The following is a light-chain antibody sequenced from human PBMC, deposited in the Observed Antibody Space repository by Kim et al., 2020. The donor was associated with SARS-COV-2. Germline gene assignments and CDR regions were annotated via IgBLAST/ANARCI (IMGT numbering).Light chain of an antibody. J-gene: IGKJ1*01. V-gene: IGKV3-20*01. CDR2: AAS. CDR1: QSVSSSY. Sequence: EIVLTQSPGTLSLSPGERATLSCRASQSVSSSYLAWYQQKPGQAPRLLIYAASSRATGVPDRFSGSGSGTDFTLAISRLQSEDFAVYYCQQYGDLWTFCQGTKVDIK. CDR3: QQYGDLWT.